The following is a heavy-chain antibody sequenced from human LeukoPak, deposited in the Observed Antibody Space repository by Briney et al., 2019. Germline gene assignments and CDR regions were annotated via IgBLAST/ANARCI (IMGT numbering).Heavy chain of an antibody. Sequence: SETLSLTCAVYGGSFSGYYWSWIRQPPGKGLEWIGGINHSGSTNYNPSLKSRVTISVDTSKNQFSLKLSSVTAADTAVYYCARRRATMVRGAPYYFDYWGQGTLVTVSS. CDR3: ARRRATMVRGAPYYFDY. D-gene: IGHD3-10*01. J-gene: IGHJ4*02. CDR1: GGSFSGYY. CDR2: INHSGST. V-gene: IGHV4-34*01.